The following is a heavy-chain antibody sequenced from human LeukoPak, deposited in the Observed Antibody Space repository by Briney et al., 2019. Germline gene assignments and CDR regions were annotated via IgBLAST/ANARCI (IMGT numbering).Heavy chain of an antibody. V-gene: IGHV1-18*01. CDR1: GYTFTSYG. J-gene: IGHJ4*02. Sequence: GASVKVSCKASGYTFTSYGISWVRQAPGQGLEWMGWISAYNGNTNYAQKLQGRVTMTTDTSTSTAYIELRSLRSDDTAVYYCARDGVRKDIVASGEDYWGQGTLVTVSS. D-gene: IGHD5-12*01. CDR2: ISAYNGNT. CDR3: ARDGVRKDIVASGEDY.